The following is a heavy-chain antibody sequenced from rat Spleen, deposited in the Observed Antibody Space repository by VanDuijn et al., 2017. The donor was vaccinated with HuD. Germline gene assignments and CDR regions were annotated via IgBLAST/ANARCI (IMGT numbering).Heavy chain of an antibody. D-gene: IGHD1-11*01. J-gene: IGHJ2*01. CDR3: TAGGGYWDY. CDR1: GFTFNTYW. CDR2: IAVMGGDT. Sequence: EVQLVETGGGLVQPGRSLKLSCVASGFTFNTYWMYWIRQAPGKGLEWVASIAVMGGDTYYPDSVKGRFTISRDNAKSTLYLQMNSLRSEDTATYYCTAGGGYWDYWGQGVMVTVSS. V-gene: IGHV5-31*01.